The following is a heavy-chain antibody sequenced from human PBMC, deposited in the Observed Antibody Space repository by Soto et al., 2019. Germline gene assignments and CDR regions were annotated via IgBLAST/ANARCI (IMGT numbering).Heavy chain of an antibody. Sequence: GGSLRLSCAASGFTFSSYWMHWVRQAPGKGLVWVSRINSDGSSTSYADSVKGRFTISRDNAKNTLYLQMNSLRAEDTAVYYCVKDLGYYDSSGPLLTYHYYYGMDVWGQGTTVTVSS. D-gene: IGHD3-22*01. CDR1: GFTFSSYW. J-gene: IGHJ6*02. V-gene: IGHV3-74*01. CDR3: VKDLGYYDSSGPLLTYHYYYGMDV. CDR2: INSDGSST.